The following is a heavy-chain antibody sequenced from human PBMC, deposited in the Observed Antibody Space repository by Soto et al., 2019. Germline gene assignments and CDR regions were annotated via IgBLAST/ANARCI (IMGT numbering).Heavy chain of an antibody. V-gene: IGHV3-30*18. J-gene: IGHJ4*02. Sequence: QVQLVESGGGVVQPGRSLRLSCAASGFTFSSYGMHWVRQAPGKGLEWVAVISYDGSNKYYADSVKGRFTVSRDKSKNTLYLQVNSLRAEDTAVYSCAKDKVPVVVTAPFDYWGQGTLVTVSS. CDR1: GFTFSSYG. CDR3: AKDKVPVVVTAPFDY. CDR2: ISYDGSNK. D-gene: IGHD2-21*02.